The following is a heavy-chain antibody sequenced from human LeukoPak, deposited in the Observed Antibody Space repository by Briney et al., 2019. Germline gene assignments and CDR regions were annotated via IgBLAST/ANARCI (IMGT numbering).Heavy chain of an antibody. D-gene: IGHD2-15*01. J-gene: IGHJ6*03. Sequence: ASVTVSFKASGYTFTSYDINWVRQAPGQGLEWMGWMNPNSGNTGYAQKFQGRVTITRNTSISTAYMELSSLRSEDTAVYYCARVPLGYCSGGSCYGSYYYYYYMDVWGKGTTVTVSS. CDR3: ARVPLGYCSGGSCYGSYYYYYYMDV. V-gene: IGHV1-8*03. CDR2: MNPNSGNT. CDR1: GYTFTSYD.